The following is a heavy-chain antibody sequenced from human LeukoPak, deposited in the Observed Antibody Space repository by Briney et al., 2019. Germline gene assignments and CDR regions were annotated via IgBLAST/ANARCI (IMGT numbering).Heavy chain of an antibody. V-gene: IGHV3-7*01. J-gene: IGHJ6*02. CDR2: IKEGGSER. D-gene: IGHD6-13*01. CDR3: ARVSIAAGDYYGMDV. CDR1: GFTFSSYW. Sequence: GGSLRLSCAASGFTFSSYWMSWVRQAPGKGLEWVANIKEGGSERYYVDSVKGRFTISRDNAKNSLYLQMNSLRVEDTAVYYCARVSIAAGDYYGMDVWGQGTTVTVSS.